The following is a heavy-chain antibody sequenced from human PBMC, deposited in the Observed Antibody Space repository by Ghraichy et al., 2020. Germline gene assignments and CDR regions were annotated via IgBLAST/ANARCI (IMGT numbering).Heavy chain of an antibody. D-gene: IGHD3-10*01. Sequence: GGSLRLSCAASGFTFSTYGMHWVRQAPGKGLEWVAVIWYDGTGQYYADSVKGRFTISRDNSKNTLYLQMNSLRAEDTAVYYCAREGSGSYNSFDNWGQGTMATVSS. CDR1: GFTFSTYG. J-gene: IGHJ3*02. CDR3: AREGSGSYNSFDN. V-gene: IGHV3-33*01. CDR2: IWYDGTGQ.